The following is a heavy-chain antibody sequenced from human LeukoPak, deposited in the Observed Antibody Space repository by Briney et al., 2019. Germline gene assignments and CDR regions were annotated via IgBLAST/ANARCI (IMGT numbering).Heavy chain of an antibody. V-gene: IGHV3-11*06. CDR1: GFTFSDYY. CDR2: ISSSSYT. D-gene: IGHD3-9*01. J-gene: IGHJ4*02. CDR3: ARSRGYFDWLLSY. Sequence: GGSLRLSCAASGFTFSDYYMSWIRQAPGKGLEWVSYISSSSYTNYADSVKGRFTISRDNAKNSLYLQMNSLRAEDTAVYYCARSRGYFDWLLSYWGQGTLVTVSP.